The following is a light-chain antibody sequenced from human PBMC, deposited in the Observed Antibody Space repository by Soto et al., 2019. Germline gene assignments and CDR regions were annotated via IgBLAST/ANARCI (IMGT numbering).Light chain of an antibody. CDR1: SSDVGSGSHNL. V-gene: IGLV2-23*01. Sequence: SALTQPASVSGSPGQSITISCTGTSSDVGSGSHNLVSWYQQRPGKVPKLMIYEGSKRPSGVSNRFSGSTSGYTASLTISGLQAEDEADYFCCSYAGSFTYVFGTGTKVTVL. CDR3: CSYAGSFTYV. J-gene: IGLJ1*01. CDR2: EGS.